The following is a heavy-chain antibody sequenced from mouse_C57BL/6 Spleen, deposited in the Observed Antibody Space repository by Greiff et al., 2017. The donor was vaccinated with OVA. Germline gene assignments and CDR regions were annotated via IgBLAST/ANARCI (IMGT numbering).Heavy chain of an antibody. CDR3: ASHYYGSSYGYFDV. CDR1: GYTFTSYW. D-gene: IGHD1-1*01. CDR2: IHPNSGST. J-gene: IGHJ1*03. V-gene: IGHV1-64*01. Sequence: QVQLQQSGAELVKPGASVKLSCKASGYTFTSYWMHWVKQRPGQGLEWIGMIHPNSGSTNYNEKFKSKATLTVDKSSSTAYMQLSSLTSEDSAVYYCASHYYGSSYGYFDVWGTGTTVTVSS.